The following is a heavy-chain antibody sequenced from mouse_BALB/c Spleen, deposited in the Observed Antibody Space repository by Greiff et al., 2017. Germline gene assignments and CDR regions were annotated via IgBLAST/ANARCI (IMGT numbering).Heavy chain of an antibody. V-gene: IGHV1-54*01. CDR3: ARTITTVVVPSY. CDR1: GYAFTNYL. D-gene: IGHD1-1*01. CDR2: INPGSGGT. Sequence: VQLQQSGAELVRPGTSVKVSCKASGYAFTNYLIEWVKQRPGQGLEWIGVINPGSGGTNYNQKFKDKATLTADKSSSTAYMQLSSLTSEDSAVYYCARTITTVVVPSYWGQGTTLTVSS. J-gene: IGHJ2*01.